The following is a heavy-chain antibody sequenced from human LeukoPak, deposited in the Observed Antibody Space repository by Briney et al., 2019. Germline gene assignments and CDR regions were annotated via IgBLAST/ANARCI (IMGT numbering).Heavy chain of an antibody. D-gene: IGHD5-24*01. CDR1: NFTFSNAW. CDR2: IKTVTDGGTT. V-gene: IGHV3-15*07. J-gene: IGHJ6*02. CDR3: STDPWHGMDV. Sequence: GGSLKLSCAASNFTFSNAWMNWVRQAPGKGLEWVGRIKTVTDGGTTDYAAPVKGRFIISRDDSKNTLFLQMNSLKTEDTAVYYCSTDPWHGMDVWGQGTTVTVSS.